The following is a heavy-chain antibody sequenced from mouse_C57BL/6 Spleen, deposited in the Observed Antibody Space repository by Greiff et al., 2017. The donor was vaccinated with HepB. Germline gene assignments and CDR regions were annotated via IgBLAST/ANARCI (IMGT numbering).Heavy chain of an antibody. CDR3: ARHSYYSNYGFDY. D-gene: IGHD2-5*01. J-gene: IGHJ2*01. Sequence: EVNVVESGGDLVKPGGSLKLSCAASGFTFSSYGMSWVRQTPDKRLEWVATISSGGSYTYYPDSVKGRFTISRDNAKNTLYLQMSSLKSEDTAMYYCARHSYYSNYGFDYWGQGTTLTVSS. V-gene: IGHV5-6*01. CDR1: GFTFSSYG. CDR2: ISSGGSYT.